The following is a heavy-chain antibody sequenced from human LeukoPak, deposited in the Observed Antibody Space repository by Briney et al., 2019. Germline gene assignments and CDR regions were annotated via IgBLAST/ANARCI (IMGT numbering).Heavy chain of an antibody. V-gene: IGHV4-59*01. J-gene: IGHJ2*01. CDR2: IYYSGST. CDR3: ARGSPLDWYFDL. CDR1: GGSISSGY. Sequence: SETLSLTCSVSGGSISSGYWNWIRQPPGKGLEWIGYIYYSGSTKYNPSLMSRVTIAVDTSKDQFSLRLTSVTATDTAVYYCARGSPLDWYFDLWGRGTLVSVSS.